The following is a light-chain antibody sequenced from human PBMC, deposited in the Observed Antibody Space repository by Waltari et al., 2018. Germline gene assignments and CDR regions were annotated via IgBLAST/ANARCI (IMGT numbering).Light chain of an antibody. J-gene: IGKJ2*01. Sequence: EIVLTQSPATLSLSPGERATLFCRASQPVGTYLAWYQQKLGQPPRLLIFDASSRSTGIPAKFRGSGSGTDFTLTVSNLEPEDFAVYFCQQRSSWPYTFGQGTRLEI. V-gene: IGKV3-11*01. CDR1: QPVGTY. CDR3: QQRSSWPYT. CDR2: DAS.